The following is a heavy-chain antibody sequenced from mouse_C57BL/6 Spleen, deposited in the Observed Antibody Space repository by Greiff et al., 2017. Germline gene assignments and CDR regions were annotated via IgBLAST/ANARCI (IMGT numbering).Heavy chain of an antibody. V-gene: IGHV2-5*01. CDR2: IWSGGST. CDR3: AKAYYGSTLYFDY. D-gene: IGHD1-1*01. CDR1: GFSLTSYG. J-gene: IGHJ2*01. Sequence: QVQLKESGPGLVQPSPSLSMTCTVSGFSLTSYGVHWVRQSPGKGLEWLGVIWSGGSTAYNAAFISSLSITKDNSKSQVFFKMNSLQAEDTAIYYCAKAYYGSTLYFDYWGQGTTLTVSS.